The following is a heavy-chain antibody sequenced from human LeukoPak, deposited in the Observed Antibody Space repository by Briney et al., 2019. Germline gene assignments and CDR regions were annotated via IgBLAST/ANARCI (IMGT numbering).Heavy chain of an antibody. Sequence: PSETLSLTCTVSGGSISSGSYYWSWIRQPAGKGLEWIGRIYTSGSTNYNPSLKSRVTISVDTSKNQFSLKLSSVTAADTAVYYCAYHTSPSYWGQGTLVTVSS. J-gene: IGHJ4*02. CDR2: IYTSGST. V-gene: IGHV4-61*02. D-gene: IGHD1-26*01. CDR3: AYHTSPSY. CDR1: GGSISSGSYY.